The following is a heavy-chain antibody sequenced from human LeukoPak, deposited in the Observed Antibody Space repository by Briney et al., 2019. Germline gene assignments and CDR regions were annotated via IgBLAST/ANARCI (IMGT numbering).Heavy chain of an antibody. J-gene: IGHJ4*02. CDR3: ARDLSLGRQNYGEPFDY. CDR2: ISGYNGNT. CDR1: GYAFTNYG. D-gene: IGHD4-17*01. Sequence: ASVKVSCKTSGYAFTNYGISWVRQAPGQGPEWMGWISGYNGNTNYVQKFQGRVTTTTDTSTSTAYMELRSLRSDDTAVYYCARDLSLGRQNYGEPFDYWGQGTLVTVSS. V-gene: IGHV1-18*01.